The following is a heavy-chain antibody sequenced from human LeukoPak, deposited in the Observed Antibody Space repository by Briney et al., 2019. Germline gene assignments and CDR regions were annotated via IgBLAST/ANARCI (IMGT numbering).Heavy chain of an antibody. CDR3: TTRLRNHFDF. D-gene: IGHD5-12*01. V-gene: IGHV3-23*01. J-gene: IGHJ4*02. CDR1: GFTFSSFT. CDR2: ISDGSRDT. Sequence: PGGPLRLSCATSGFTFSSFTMNWVRQAPAKGLEWVSTISDGSRDTHYAGSVKGRFTISRDDSQNIVYLQMDSLRAEDTALYYCTTRLRNHFDFWGQGAQVTVSS.